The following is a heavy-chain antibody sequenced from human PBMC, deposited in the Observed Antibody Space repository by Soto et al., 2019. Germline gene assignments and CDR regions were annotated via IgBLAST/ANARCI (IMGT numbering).Heavy chain of an antibody. V-gene: IGHV1-2*02. CDR3: ARGVTNDY. J-gene: IGHJ4*02. Sequence: ASVNVSCNASGYTFTGYYMHWVRQAPGQGLEWMGWINPHSGGTNYAQKFQGRVTMTRDTSISTAYMELSRLRSDDTAVYYCARGVTNDYWGQGTLVTVSS. CDR2: INPHSGGT. D-gene: IGHD4-17*01. CDR1: GYTFTGYY.